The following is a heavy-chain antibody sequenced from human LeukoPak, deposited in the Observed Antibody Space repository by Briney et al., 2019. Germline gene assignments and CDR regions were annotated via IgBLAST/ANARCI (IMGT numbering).Heavy chain of an antibody. Sequence: GGSLRLSCAASGFTFSDYYMSWIRQAPGKGLEWVSYISSSGSTIYYADSVKGRFTISRDNAKNSLYLQMNSLRAEDTAVYYCTADSGLGWFDPWGQGTLVTVSS. V-gene: IGHV3-11*01. D-gene: IGHD7-27*01. CDR2: ISSSGSTI. J-gene: IGHJ5*02. CDR1: GFTFSDYY. CDR3: TADSGLGWFDP.